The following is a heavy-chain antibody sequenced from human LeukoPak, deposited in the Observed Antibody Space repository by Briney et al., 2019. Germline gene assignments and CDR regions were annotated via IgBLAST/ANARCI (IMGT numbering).Heavy chain of an antibody. V-gene: IGHV3-21*01. J-gene: IGHJ4*02. CDR3: ATGVPANDDY. Sequence: PGGSLRLSCAASGFTFSSYSMNWVRQAPGKGLEWVSSISSSSSYIYYADSEKGRFTISRDNAKNSLYLQINSLRAEDTAVYYCATGVPANDDYWGQGTLVTVSS. CDR2: ISSSSSYI. CDR1: GFTFSSYS. D-gene: IGHD2-2*01.